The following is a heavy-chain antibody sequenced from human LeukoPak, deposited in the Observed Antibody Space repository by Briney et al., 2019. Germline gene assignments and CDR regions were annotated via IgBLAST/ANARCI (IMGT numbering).Heavy chain of an antibody. J-gene: IGHJ3*01. CDR1: GYTFTRKY. CDR3: ARVAGDAFDV. CDR2: INPSGGTT. V-gene: IGHV1-46*01. Sequence: ASVKVSCKASGYTFTRKYLHWVRQAPGQGPEWMGIINPSGGTTTYAQKFQGRVTMTRDTSTSTVYMELSSLRSEDTAVYYCARVAGDAFDVWGQGTTVTVSS.